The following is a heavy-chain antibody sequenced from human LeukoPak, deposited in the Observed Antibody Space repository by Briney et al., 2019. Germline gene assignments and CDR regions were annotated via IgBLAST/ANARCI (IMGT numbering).Heavy chain of an antibody. CDR1: GFTFSSYN. CDR2: ISSSTSYI. D-gene: IGHD6-13*01. Sequence: GGSLRLSCAASGFTFSSYNMNWVRQAPGKGLEWVSSISSSTSYIYYADSVKGRFTISRDNAKNSLYLQMNSLRAEDTAVYYCARASSSWYSKYWGQGILVTVSS. J-gene: IGHJ4*02. V-gene: IGHV3-21*01. CDR3: ARASSSWYSKY.